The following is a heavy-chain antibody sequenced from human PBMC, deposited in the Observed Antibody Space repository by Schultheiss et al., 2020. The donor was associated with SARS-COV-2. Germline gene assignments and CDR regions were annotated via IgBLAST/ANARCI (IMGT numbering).Heavy chain of an antibody. Sequence: SQTLSLTCTVSGGSISSSSYYWGWIRQPPGKGLEWIGSIYYSGSTYYNPSLKSRVTISVDTSKNQFSLKLSSVTAADTAVYYCARGVVVVPAGISHTHYYMDVWGKGTTVTVSS. J-gene: IGHJ6*03. CDR2: IYYSGST. CDR1: GGSISSSSYY. CDR3: ARGVVVVPAGISHTHYYMDV. V-gene: IGHV4-39*07. D-gene: IGHD2-2*02.